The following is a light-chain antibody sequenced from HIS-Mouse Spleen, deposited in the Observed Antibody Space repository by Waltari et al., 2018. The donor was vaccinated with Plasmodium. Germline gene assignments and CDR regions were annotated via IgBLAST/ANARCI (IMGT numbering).Light chain of an antibody. CDR3: CSYAGSYTVV. CDR1: SSDVGGYNY. J-gene: IGLJ2*01. V-gene: IGLV2-11*01. CDR2: DVS. Sequence: QSALTQPRSVSGSPVQSVTISCTGTSSDVGGYNYVAWYQQHPGKAPKLMLYDVSKRPSGVPDRFSCSKSGNTASLTISGLQAEDEADYYCCSYAGSYTVVFGGGTKLTVL.